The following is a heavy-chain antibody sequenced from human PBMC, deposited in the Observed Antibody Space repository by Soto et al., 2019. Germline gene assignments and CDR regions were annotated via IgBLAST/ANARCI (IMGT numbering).Heavy chain of an antibody. CDR3: ARTLSIKNSMGV. D-gene: IGHD1-20*01. CDR1: GLPYSSYA. V-gene: IGHV3-30-3*01. CDR2: ISYDGSNT. Sequence: GSLRLSWAASGLPYSSYAMHWVRQTPGKWLEWVSLISYDGSNTYYADSVEGRFTISRDYTENPLYLQMNSLSAEDTAAYYCARTLSIKNSMGVWSQRTSVSDSS. J-gene: IGHJ6*02.